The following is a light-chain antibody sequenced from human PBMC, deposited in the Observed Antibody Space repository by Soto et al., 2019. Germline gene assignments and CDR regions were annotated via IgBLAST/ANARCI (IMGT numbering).Light chain of an antibody. CDR2: GNS. J-gene: IGLJ1*01. Sequence: VLTQPPSVSGAPGQRVTISCTGSSSNIGAGYDVHWYQQLPGTAPKLLIYGNSNRPSGVPDRFSGSKSGTSASLAITGLQAEDEADYYCQSHDSSLSVLYVFGTGTKVTVL. CDR1: SSNIGAGYD. V-gene: IGLV1-40*01. CDR3: QSHDSSLSVLYV.